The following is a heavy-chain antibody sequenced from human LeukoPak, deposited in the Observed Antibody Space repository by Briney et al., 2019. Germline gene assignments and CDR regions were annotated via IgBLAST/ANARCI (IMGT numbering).Heavy chain of an antibody. V-gene: IGHV1-69*05. D-gene: IGHD6-6*01. CDR1: GGTFSSYA. CDR2: IIPIFGTA. CDR3: AAIAARPSYYDMDV. J-gene: IGHJ6*03. Sequence: SVKVSCKASGGTFSSYAISWVRQAPGQGLEWMGRIIPIFGTANYAQKFQGRVTITTDESTSTAYMELSSLRSEDTAVYYCAAIAARPSYYDMDVWGKGTTVTVSS.